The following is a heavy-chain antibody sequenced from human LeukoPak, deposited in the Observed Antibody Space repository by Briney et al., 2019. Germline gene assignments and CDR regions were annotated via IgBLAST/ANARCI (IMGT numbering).Heavy chain of an antibody. Sequence: ASVKVSCKASGNTFTSYYMHWVRQAPGQGLEWMGIINPSGGSTSYAQKFQGRVTMTRDMSTSTVYMELSSLRSEDTAVYYCARGGPERRTDYYYYYYMDVWGKGTTVTVSS. J-gene: IGHJ6*03. CDR1: GNTFTSYY. V-gene: IGHV1-46*01. CDR3: ARGGPERRTDYYYYYYMDV. D-gene: IGHD1-1*01. CDR2: INPSGGST.